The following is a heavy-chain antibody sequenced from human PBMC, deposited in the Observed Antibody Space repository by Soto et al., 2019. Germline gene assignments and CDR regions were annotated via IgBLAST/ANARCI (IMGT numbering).Heavy chain of an antibody. CDR1: GFTFSSYG. V-gene: IGHV3-30*18. CDR2: ISYDGSNK. J-gene: IGHJ6*02. Sequence: GGSLRLSCAASGFTFSSYGMHWVRQAPGKGLEWVAVISYDGSNKYYADSVKGRFTISRDNSKNTLYLQMNSLRAEDTAVYYCAKDRCDSSGYQWACYYYYGMDVWGQGTTVTVSS. D-gene: IGHD3-22*01. CDR3: AKDRCDSSGYQWACYYYYGMDV.